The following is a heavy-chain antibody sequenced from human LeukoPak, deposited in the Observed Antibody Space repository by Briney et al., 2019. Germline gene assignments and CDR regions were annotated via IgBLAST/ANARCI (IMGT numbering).Heavy chain of an antibody. Sequence: GGSLRLSCAASGFTFSSYGMHWVRQAPGKGLEWVAYIQYDRSNQQYADSVRGRFTISRDNSKNTLYVQMNSLRAEDTAVYYCARWRRGGWSLDYWGQGTLVTVSS. CDR2: IQYDRSNQ. J-gene: IGHJ4*02. D-gene: IGHD6-19*01. CDR3: ARWRRGGWSLDY. V-gene: IGHV3-30*12. CDR1: GFTFSSYG.